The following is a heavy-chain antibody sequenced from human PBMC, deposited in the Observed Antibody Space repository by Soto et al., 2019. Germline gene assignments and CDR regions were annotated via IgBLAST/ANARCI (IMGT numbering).Heavy chain of an antibody. D-gene: IGHD3-3*01. J-gene: IGHJ3*02. CDR3: AKDDRGWLLYDGDAFDI. V-gene: IGHV3-23*01. Sequence: GGSLRLSCAASGFTFSSYAMSWVRQAPGKGLEWVSAISGSGGSTYYADSVKGRFTISRDNSKNTLYLQMNSLRAEDTAVYYCAKDDRGWLLYDGDAFDIWGQGTMVTVSS. CDR1: GFTFSSYA. CDR2: ISGSGGST.